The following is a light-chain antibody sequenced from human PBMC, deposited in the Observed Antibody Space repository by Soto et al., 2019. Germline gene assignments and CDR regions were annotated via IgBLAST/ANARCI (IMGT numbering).Light chain of an antibody. V-gene: IGKV3-20*01. J-gene: IGKJ1*01. CDR1: QSVTSNY. CDR3: QQYGGSPLWT. CDR2: GAS. Sequence: EIVLTQSPGTLSLSPGERAILSCRASQSVTSNYLAWYQQKPGQAPGLLIYGASNRATDIPDRFSGSGSGTDFTLTISRVEPEDFAVYYCQQYGGSPLWTFGQGTKVEIK.